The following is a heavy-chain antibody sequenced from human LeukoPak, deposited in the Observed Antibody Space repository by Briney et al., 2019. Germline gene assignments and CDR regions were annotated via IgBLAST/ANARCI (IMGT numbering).Heavy chain of an antibody. D-gene: IGHD1-26*01. V-gene: IGHV3-23*01. Sequence: GGSLRLSCAASGFTFSSYAMSWVRQAPGKGLEWVSTISGSGTATYYADSVKGRFTISRDNSKNTLYLQMNSLRGDDTAVYYCAKDVGKWESLHFFDYWGQGTLVTVSS. CDR3: AKDVGKWESLHFFDY. J-gene: IGHJ4*02. CDR1: GFTFSSYA. CDR2: ISGSGTAT.